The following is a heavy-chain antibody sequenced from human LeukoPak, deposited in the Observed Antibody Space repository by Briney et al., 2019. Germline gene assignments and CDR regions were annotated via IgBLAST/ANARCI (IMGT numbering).Heavy chain of an antibody. V-gene: IGHV4-34*01. CDR1: GGSFSGYY. CDR2: INHSGST. CDR3: ARAMVVVVAATRGISAFDI. Sequence: SETLSLTCAVYGGSFSGYYWSWIRQPPGKGLEWIGEINHSGSTSYNPSLKSRVTISVDTSKNQFSLKLSSVTAADTAVYYCARAMVVVVAATRGISAFDIWGQGTMVTVSS. D-gene: IGHD2-15*01. J-gene: IGHJ3*02.